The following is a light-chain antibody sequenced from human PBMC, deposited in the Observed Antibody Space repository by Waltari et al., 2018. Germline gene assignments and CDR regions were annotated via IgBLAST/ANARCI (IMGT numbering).Light chain of an antibody. CDR1: QSISNY. V-gene: IGKV1-39*01. CDR2: AAS. J-gene: IGKJ2*01. Sequence: DIQMTQSPSSLSASVGDRVTITCRASQSISNYLNWYQQKPGKAPKLLIYAASSLQSGVPSRFSGSGSGTDFTLIISSLQPEDFASYSCQQSYRIPYTFGQGTKLEIK. CDR3: QQSYRIPYT.